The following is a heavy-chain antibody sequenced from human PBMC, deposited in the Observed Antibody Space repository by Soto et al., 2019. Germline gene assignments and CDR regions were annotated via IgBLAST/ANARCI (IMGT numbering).Heavy chain of an antibody. J-gene: IGHJ6*03. V-gene: IGHV1-69*04. Sequence: GASVKVSCKASGGTFSSYVFSWVRQAPGQGLEWMGRIIPILGIANYAQKFQGRVTITADKSTSTAYMELSSLRSEDTAVYYCARDTSKRDGDYGWEDYYYMGVWGKGTTVTVSS. D-gene: IGHD4-17*01. CDR1: GGTFSSYV. CDR3: ARDTSKRDGDYGWEDYYYMGV. CDR2: IIPILGIA.